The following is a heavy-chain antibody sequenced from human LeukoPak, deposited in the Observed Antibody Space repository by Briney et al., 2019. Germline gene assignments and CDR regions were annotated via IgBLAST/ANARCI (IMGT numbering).Heavy chain of an antibody. V-gene: IGHV3-13*01. Sequence: GGSLRLSCAASGFTFSSYDMHWVRQATGKGLEWVSAIGTAGDTYYPGSVKGRFTISRENAKNSLYLQMNSLRAGDTAVYYCATDSGYLLRCGDWGQGTLVTVSS. CDR3: ATDSGYLLRCGD. CDR1: GFTFSSYD. J-gene: IGHJ4*02. CDR2: IGTAGDT. D-gene: IGHD5-12*01.